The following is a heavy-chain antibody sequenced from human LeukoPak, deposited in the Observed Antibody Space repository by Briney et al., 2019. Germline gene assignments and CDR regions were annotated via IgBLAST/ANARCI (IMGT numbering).Heavy chain of an antibody. V-gene: IGHV3-74*01. J-gene: IGHJ6*02. CDR1: GXTFSTYW. Sequence: GSLRLSCSASGXTFSTYWRHWVRQASGKGLVWVSRINRDGSGTSYVDSVKGRFTISRDNAKNTVYLQMNSLRAEDTAVYYCARDSNYGMDVWGQGTSVTVSS. CDR2: INRDGSGT. CDR3: ARDSNYGMDV.